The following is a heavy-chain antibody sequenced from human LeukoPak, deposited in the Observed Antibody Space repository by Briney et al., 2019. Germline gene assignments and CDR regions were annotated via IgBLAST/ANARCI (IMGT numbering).Heavy chain of an antibody. CDR1: GGSISSYY. Sequence: SETLSLTCTVSGGSISSYYWSWIRQHPGKGLEWIGYIYYSGSTYYNPSLKSRVTISVDTSKNQFSLKLSSVTAADTAVYYCARDTWSSTFDYWGQGTLVTVSS. V-gene: IGHV4-59*06. D-gene: IGHD6-13*01. CDR2: IYYSGST. CDR3: ARDTWSSTFDY. J-gene: IGHJ4*02.